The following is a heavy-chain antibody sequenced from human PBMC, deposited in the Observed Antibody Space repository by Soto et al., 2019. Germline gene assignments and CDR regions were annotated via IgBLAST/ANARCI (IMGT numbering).Heavy chain of an antibody. J-gene: IGHJ4*02. D-gene: IGHD2-2*01. Sequence: SLRLSCAASGFTFSSYGMHWVRQAPGKGLEWVAVIWYDGSNKYYADSVKGRFTISRDNSKNTLYLQMNSLRAEDTAVYYCARDGKYCSSTSCYFDYWGQGTLVTVSS. V-gene: IGHV3-33*01. CDR3: ARDGKYCSSTSCYFDY. CDR2: IWYDGSNK. CDR1: GFTFSSYG.